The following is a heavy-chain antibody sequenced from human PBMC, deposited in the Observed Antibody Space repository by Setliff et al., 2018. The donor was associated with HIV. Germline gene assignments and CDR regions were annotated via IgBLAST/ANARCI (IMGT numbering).Heavy chain of an antibody. D-gene: IGHD1-1*01. Sequence: SGPTLVHPTHTLTLTCTFSGLSLSTSGVGVGWIRQSPGKALEWLAFIYWNNNKHYSTSLKSRLTVTKDTPKNRVVFTMTNMDPLDTATYYCAYSGRQLRGPYFDFWGQGTPVTVSS. CDR1: GLSLSTSGVG. V-gene: IGHV2-5*01. CDR2: IYWNNNK. J-gene: IGHJ4*02. CDR3: AYSGRQLRGPYFDF.